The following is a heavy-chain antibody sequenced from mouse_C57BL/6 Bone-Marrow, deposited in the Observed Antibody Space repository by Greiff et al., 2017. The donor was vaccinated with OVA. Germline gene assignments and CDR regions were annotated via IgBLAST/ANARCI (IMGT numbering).Heavy chain of an antibody. CDR3: SEDSAVYYCASYYYGSHWYFDV. Sequence: VKLQESGPELARPWASVKISCQAFYTFSRRVHFAIRDTNYWMQWVKQRPGQGLEWIGAIYPGNGDTSYNQKFKGKATLTADKSSSTAYMQLSILTSEDSAVYYCASYYYGSHWYFDVWGTGTTVTVSS. CDR1: YTFSRRVH. D-gene: IGHD1-1*01. V-gene: IGHV1-87*01. J-gene: IGHJ1*03. CDR2: GQGLEWIG.